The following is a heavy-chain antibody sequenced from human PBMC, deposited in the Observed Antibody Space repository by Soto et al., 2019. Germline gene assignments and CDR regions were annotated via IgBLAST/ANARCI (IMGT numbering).Heavy chain of an antibody. CDR1: GFTFSSYS. V-gene: IGHV3-48*02. CDR3: ASSFSSTATGYFQH. D-gene: IGHD6-13*01. J-gene: IGHJ1*01. Sequence: GGSLRLSCAASGFTFSSYSMNWVRQAPGKGLEWVSYISSSSSTIYYADSVKGRFTISRDNAKNSLYLQMNSLRDEGTAVYYCASSFSSTATGYFQHWGQGTLVTVSS. CDR2: ISSSSSTI.